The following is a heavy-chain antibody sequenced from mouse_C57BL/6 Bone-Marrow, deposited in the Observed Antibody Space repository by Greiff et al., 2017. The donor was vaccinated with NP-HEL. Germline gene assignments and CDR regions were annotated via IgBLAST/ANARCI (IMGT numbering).Heavy chain of an antibody. CDR3: ARGGYYSNYGAY. J-gene: IGHJ3*01. CDR1: GYTFTSYW. V-gene: IGHV1-61*01. Sequence: QVQLQQPGAELVRPGSSVKLSCKASGYTFTSYWLDGVKQRPGQGLEWIGNIYPSDSETHYNQKFKDKATLTVDKPSSTAYMQLSSLTSEDSEVYSCARGGYYSNYGAYWGQGTLVTVSA. D-gene: IGHD2-5*01. CDR2: IYPSDSET.